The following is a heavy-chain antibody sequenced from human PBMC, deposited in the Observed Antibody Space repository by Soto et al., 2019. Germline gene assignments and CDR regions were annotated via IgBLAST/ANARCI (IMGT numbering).Heavy chain of an antibody. CDR3: ARKGEEGWFDP. J-gene: IGHJ5*02. CDR2: IYYSGRT. V-gene: IGHV4-28*01. D-gene: IGHD2-21*01. CDR1: GYPISSSTS. Sequence: QVQLQESGPGLVKPSDTLSLTCAVSGYPISSSTSWGWIREPPGKGLEWIGHIYYSGRTYYNPSLKCLVTMSLDTSNNQFSLKLCSVTAVDTAVYYCARKGEEGWFDPWGQGTLVTVSS.